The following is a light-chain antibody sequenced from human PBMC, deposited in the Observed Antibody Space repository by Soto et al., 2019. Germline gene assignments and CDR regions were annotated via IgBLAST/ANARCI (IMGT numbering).Light chain of an antibody. CDR2: GAS. V-gene: IGKV3-20*01. J-gene: IGKJ5*01. Sequence: EIVLTQSPGTLSLSPGERATLSCRASQSVSSSYLAWYQQKPGQAPRLLIYGASSRATGISDTFSGSGSGTDFTPTNSRLEPEDFAVYYCQQYGSSLVTFGQGTRLDIK. CDR3: QQYGSSLVT. CDR1: QSVSSSY.